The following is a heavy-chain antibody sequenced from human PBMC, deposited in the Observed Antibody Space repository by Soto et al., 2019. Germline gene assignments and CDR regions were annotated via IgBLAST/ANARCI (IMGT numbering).Heavy chain of an antibody. CDR3: AKDTHWGLGY. D-gene: IGHD7-27*01. Sequence: QVQLQESGPGLVEPSGTLSLTCTVSGDSISSDYYWSWVRQPPGKRLEWIGEIYHTGTTNYHPSLKSRVSISRDRSKNQFSLELNSVTAADTAVYYCAKDTHWGLGYWGQGTLVTVSS. CDR2: IYHTGTT. V-gene: IGHV4-4*02. CDR1: GDSISSDYY. J-gene: IGHJ4*02.